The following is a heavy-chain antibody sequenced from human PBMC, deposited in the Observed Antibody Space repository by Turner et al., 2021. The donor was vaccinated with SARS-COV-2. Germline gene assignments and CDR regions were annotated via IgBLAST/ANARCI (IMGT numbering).Heavy chain of an antibody. CDR3: ARDYGDYYFDY. CDR2: MYSGGST. D-gene: IGHD4-17*01. V-gene: IGHV3-53*01. Sequence: EVQLVESGGGLIQPGGSLRLSCVASGFIVSSNYMSWVRQAPGKGLEWVSVMYSGGSTYYADSVKGRFTISRDNSKNTLYLQMNSLRAEDTAVYYCARDYGDYYFDYWGQGTLVTVSS. CDR1: GFIVSSNY. J-gene: IGHJ4*02.